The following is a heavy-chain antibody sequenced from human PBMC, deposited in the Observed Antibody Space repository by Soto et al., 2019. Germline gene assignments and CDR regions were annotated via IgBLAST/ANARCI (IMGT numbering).Heavy chain of an antibody. CDR3: ARSNTIRPNFDY. CDR1: GGSISSGTYY. Sequence: SETLSLTCTVSGGSISSGTYYGGWIRQPPGKGLEWIGSIYYSGNTYYSPSLKSRVTISVDRSKNQFSLNLSSVTAADTAVYYCARSNTIRPNFDYWGQGTLVTVSS. CDR2: IYYSGNT. D-gene: IGHD3-3*01. V-gene: IGHV4-39*01. J-gene: IGHJ4*02.